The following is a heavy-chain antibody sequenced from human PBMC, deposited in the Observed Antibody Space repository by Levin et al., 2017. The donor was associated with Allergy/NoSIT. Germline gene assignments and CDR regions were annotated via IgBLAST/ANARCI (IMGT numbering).Heavy chain of an antibody. Sequence: KPSETLSLTCTVSGGSISSSSFCWGWIRQPPGKGLEWIGNIYYSGSAYYIPSLKGRVTISVDTSKNQFSLKLSSVTAADTAVYYCARHDYYNSGIYYLPGVGYWGQGTLVTVPS. CDR3: ARHDYYNSGIYYLPGVGY. CDR1: GGSISSSSFC. CDR2: IYYSGSA. V-gene: IGHV4-39*01. D-gene: IGHD3-10*01. J-gene: IGHJ4*02.